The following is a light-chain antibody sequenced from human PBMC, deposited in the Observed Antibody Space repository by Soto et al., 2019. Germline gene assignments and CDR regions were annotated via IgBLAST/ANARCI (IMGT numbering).Light chain of an antibody. CDR1: EAIGSS. J-gene: IGKJ1*01. Sequence: IQLTQSPSSLSASVGDSFTITFRASEAIGSSFAWYQQKPGKVPEVLIYGASTLQNGVPSRFSGSESGTDFTLTISSLEPEDSALFYCQQRSYWPWTFGQGTKVDIK. V-gene: IGKV1-9*01. CDR3: QQRSYWPWT. CDR2: GAS.